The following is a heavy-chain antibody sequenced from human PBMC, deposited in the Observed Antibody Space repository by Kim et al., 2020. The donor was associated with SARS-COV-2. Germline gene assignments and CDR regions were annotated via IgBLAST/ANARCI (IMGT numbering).Heavy chain of an antibody. CDR2: IIPILGIA. D-gene: IGHD3-10*01. CDR3: ASSGTLSMVRGVIINTPVDY. V-gene: IGHV1-69*04. CDR1: GGTFSSYA. J-gene: IGHJ4*02. Sequence: SVKVSCKASGGTFSSYAISWVRQAPGQGLEWMGRIIPILGIANYAQKFQGRVTITADKSTSTAYMELSSLKSEDTAVYYCASSGTLSMVRGVIINTPVDYWGQGTLVTVSS.